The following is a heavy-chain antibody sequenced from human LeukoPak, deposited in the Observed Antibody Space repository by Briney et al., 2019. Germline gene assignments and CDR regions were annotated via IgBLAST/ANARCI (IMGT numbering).Heavy chain of an antibody. Sequence: SETLSLTCTVSGGSISSYYWSWIRQPPGKGLEWIGYIYYSGSTNYNPSLKSRVTISVDTSKNQFSLKLSSVTAADTVVSYCARDSGYSSGWYVYWGQGTLVTVSS. CDR1: GGSISSYY. D-gene: IGHD6-19*01. CDR3: ARDSGYSSGWYVY. V-gene: IGHV4-59*01. J-gene: IGHJ4*02. CDR2: IYYSGST.